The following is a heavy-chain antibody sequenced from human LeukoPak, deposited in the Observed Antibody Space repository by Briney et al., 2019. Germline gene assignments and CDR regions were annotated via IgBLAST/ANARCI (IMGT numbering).Heavy chain of an antibody. CDR1: GFTFSIYA. CDR2: ISGVDGST. CDR3: AKVGRLTDFDC. D-gene: IGHD7-27*01. V-gene: IGHV3-23*01. J-gene: IGHJ4*02. Sequence: GGSLRLSCAASGFTFSIYAMSWVRQAPGKGREWVAAISGVDGSTYYADSVKGRFTISRDISKNTLYLQMNSLRAEDTAVYYCAKVGRLTDFDCWGQGTLVTVSS.